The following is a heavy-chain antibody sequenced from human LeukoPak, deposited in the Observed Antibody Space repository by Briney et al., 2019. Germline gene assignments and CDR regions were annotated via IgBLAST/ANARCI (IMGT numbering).Heavy chain of an antibody. CDR3: ARARPYDAFYI. Sequence: PGGSLRLSCAASGFIVNSNYMSWVRQAPGKGLEWVLVIYSGGSTYYADSVKGRFTISRHISKNTLYLQMNSLRAEDTAVYYCARARPYDAFYIWGQGTMVTVSS. J-gene: IGHJ3*02. V-gene: IGHV3-53*04. CDR1: GFIVNSNY. CDR2: IYSGGST.